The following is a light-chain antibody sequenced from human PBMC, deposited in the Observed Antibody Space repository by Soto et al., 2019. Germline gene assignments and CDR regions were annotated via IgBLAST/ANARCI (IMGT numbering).Light chain of an antibody. J-gene: IGKJ1*01. CDR3: QQHNNWPT. CDR2: GAS. Sequence: EIVLTQSAGTLSLSPGERSTLSCGASQSVSSSFLACYQQKPGHAPRLLIYGASTRATGIPARFSGSGSGTEFTLTISSLQSEDFAVYYCQQHNNWPTCGQGTKVDIK. CDR1: QSVSSS. V-gene: IGKV3D-15*01.